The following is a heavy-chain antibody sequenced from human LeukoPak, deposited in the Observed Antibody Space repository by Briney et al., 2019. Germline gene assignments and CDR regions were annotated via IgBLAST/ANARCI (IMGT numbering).Heavy chain of an antibody. CDR1: GYSFTSYG. CDR3: ARDRGYGSGSY. Sequence: GASVKVSCKASGYSFTSYGISWVRQAPGQGLEWMGWISAYNGNTNYAQKLQVRVSMTTDTSTNTAYMELRSLRSDATAVYYCARDRGYGSGSYWGQGTLVTVSS. J-gene: IGHJ4*02. V-gene: IGHV1-18*01. CDR2: ISAYNGNT. D-gene: IGHD3-10*01.